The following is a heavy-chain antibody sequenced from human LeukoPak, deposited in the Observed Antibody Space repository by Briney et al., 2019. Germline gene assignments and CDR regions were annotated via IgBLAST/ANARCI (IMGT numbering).Heavy chain of an antibody. D-gene: IGHD3-10*01. V-gene: IGHV1-2*02. Sequence: ASVKASCKASGYPFTAYYMHWVRQAPGQGLERRGWINPNTGGTNYAQKFQGRVTMTRDTSISTAYMELSRLRSDDTAVYYCARGIGGYYYYMDVWGKGTTVTVSS. J-gene: IGHJ6*03. CDR1: GYPFTAYY. CDR2: INPNTGGT. CDR3: ARGIGGYYYYMDV.